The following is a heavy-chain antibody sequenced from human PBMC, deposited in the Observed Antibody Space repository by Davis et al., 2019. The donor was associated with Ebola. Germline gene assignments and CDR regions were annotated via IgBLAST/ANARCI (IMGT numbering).Heavy chain of an antibody. Sequence: SETLSLTCAVYGRSFTDYFWSWIRQPPEKGLEWIGEISHHNGYTNYNPSLSSRVAISVDSSKNQFSLKINSVTAADTATYYCARTTKTNIEDSGLGYNSFDSWGQGVLVSVSS. CDR2: ISHHNGYT. V-gene: IGHV4-34*01. J-gene: IGHJ5*01. D-gene: IGHD4-17*01. CDR3: ARTTKTNIEDSGLGYNSFDS. CDR1: GRSFTDYF.